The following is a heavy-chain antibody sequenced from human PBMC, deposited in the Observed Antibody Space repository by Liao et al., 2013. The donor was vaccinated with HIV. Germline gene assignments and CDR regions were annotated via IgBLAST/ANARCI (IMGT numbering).Heavy chain of an antibody. D-gene: IGHD3-10*01. CDR3: AKSDYGTGSDRYSYFYTDV. V-gene: IGHV4-61*02. CDR2: IYTSGST. J-gene: IGHJ6*03. Sequence: QVQLQESGPGLVKPSQTLSLTCTVSGGSISSGSYYWSWIRQPAGKGLEWIGRIYTSGSTNYNPSLKSRVTISMDTSKNQFSMKMSSVTATDTAVYYCAKSDYGTGSDRYSYFYTDVWGEGTTVTVSS. CDR1: GGSISSGSYY.